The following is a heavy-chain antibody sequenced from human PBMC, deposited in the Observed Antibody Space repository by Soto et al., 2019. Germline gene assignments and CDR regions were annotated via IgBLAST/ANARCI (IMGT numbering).Heavy chain of an antibody. CDR2: ISYSGAGT. Sequence: PGGSLRLSCAASGFTFRSFAMNWVRQAPGKGLEWVSGISYSGAGTYYADSVKGRFTISRDNSKNTLHLQMNSLRVEDTAVHYCAKDREMARILGFDYWGQGTLVTVSS. V-gene: IGHV3-23*01. D-gene: IGHD3-16*01. J-gene: IGHJ4*02. CDR3: AKDREMARILGFDY. CDR1: GFTFRSFA.